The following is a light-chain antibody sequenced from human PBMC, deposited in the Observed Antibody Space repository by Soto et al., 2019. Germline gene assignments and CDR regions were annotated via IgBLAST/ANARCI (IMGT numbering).Light chain of an antibody. V-gene: IGLV1-40*01. CDR2: GNS. CDR1: SSNIGAGYD. J-gene: IGLJ1*01. Sequence: QSVLTQPPSVSGAPGQRVTISCTGSSSNIGAGYDVHWYQQLPGTAPKLLIYGNSNRPSGVPDRFSGSKSGTSASLAITGLQAEDEADYYCCSYAGSYTFEVFGTGTKVTVL. CDR3: CSYAGSYTFEV.